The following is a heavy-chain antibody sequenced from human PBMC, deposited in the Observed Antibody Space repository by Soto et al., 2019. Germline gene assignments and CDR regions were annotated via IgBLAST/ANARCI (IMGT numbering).Heavy chain of an antibody. CDR3: AGGPRGGKEPIDY. CDR1: GGTFSSYA. CDR2: IIPIFGTA. Sequence: ASVKVSCKASGGTFSSYAISWVRQAPGQGLEWMGGIIPIFGTANYAQKFQGRVTITADESTSTAYMELSSLRSEDTAVYYCAGGPRGGKEPIDYWGQGTLVTVSS. V-gene: IGHV1-69*13. D-gene: IGHD2-15*01. J-gene: IGHJ4*02.